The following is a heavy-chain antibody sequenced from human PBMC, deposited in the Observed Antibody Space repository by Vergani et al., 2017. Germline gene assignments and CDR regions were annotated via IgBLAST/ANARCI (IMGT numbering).Heavy chain of an antibody. CDR3: ATVPPAYYDILTGYYHDAFDI. J-gene: IGHJ3*02. Sequence: QVQLVQSGAEVKKPGASVKVSCKASGYTFTGYYMHWVRQAPGQGLEWMGWINPNSGGTNYAQKFQGRVTMTRDTSISTAYMELSRLRSDDTAVYYCATVPPAYYDILTGYYHDAFDIWGQGTMVTVSS. D-gene: IGHD3-9*01. CDR1: GYTFTGYY. CDR2: INPNSGGT. V-gene: IGHV1-2*02.